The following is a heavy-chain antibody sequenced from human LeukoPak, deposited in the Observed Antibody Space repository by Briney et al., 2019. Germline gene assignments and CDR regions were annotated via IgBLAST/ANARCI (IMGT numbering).Heavy chain of an antibody. Sequence: GGSLRLSCAASGFTFSSYALSWVRQAPGKGLEWVSAISGSGANIYYADSVKGRFTISRDNAKNSLYLQMNSLRAEDTAVYFCARGGNWGSFDAFDIWGQGTMVTVSS. CDR3: ARGGNWGSFDAFDI. J-gene: IGHJ3*02. D-gene: IGHD7-27*01. CDR1: GFTFSSYA. V-gene: IGHV3-21*01. CDR2: ISGSGANI.